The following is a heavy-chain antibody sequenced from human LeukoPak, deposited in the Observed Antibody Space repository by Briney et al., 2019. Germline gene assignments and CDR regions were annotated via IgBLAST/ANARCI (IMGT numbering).Heavy chain of an antibody. Sequence: GGSLRLSCTVSGFTVSSDSMSWVRQAPGKGLEWVSFIYSGGSTHYSDSVKGRFTISRDNSKNTLYLQMNSLRAEDTAVYYCATDFWSGYYSLYYFDYWGQGTLVTVSS. D-gene: IGHD3-3*01. V-gene: IGHV3-53*01. CDR1: GFTVSSDS. CDR3: ATDFWSGYYSLYYFDY. J-gene: IGHJ4*02. CDR2: IYSGGST.